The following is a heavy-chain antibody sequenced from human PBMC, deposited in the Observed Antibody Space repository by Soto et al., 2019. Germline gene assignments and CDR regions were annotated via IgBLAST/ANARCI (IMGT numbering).Heavy chain of an antibody. CDR1: GDSVSSNSAA. D-gene: IGHD5-12*01. Sequence: SQTLSLTCAISGDSVSSNSAAWNWIRQSPSRGLEWLGRTYYRSKWYNDYAVSVKSRITINPDTSKNQFSLQLNSVTPEDTAVYFCERAPNLLRLKIGYEDPFVFWGQGKMAPV. CDR2: TYYRSKWYN. V-gene: IGHV6-1*01. J-gene: IGHJ3*01. CDR3: ERAPNLLRLKIGYEDPFVF.